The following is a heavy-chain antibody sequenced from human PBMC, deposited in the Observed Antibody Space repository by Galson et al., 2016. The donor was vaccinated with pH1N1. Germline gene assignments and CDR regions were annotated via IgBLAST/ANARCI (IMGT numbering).Heavy chain of an antibody. V-gene: IGHV3-33*01. CDR1: RFTLSSYG. Sequence: SLRLSCAGSRFTLSSYGIHWVRQAPGKGLEWVAFIRFAGDGQIYTDSVKGRFTISRDNSKNTLYLHMNSLRVEDTAVYYCASWAEGSQPFFHDWGQGTLVSVAS. D-gene: IGHD6-19*01. CDR3: ASWAEGSQPFFHD. CDR2: IRFAGDGQ. J-gene: IGHJ4*02.